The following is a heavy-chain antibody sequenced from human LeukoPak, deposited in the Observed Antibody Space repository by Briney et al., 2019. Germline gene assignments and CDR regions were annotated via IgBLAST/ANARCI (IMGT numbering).Heavy chain of an antibody. CDR3: ARGSPNYDILTGSYINWFDP. D-gene: IGHD3-9*01. CDR1: GGSFSGYY. CDR2: INHSGST. J-gene: IGHJ5*02. V-gene: IGHV4-34*01. Sequence: SETLSLTCAVYGGSFSGYYWSWIRQPPGEGLEWIGEINHSGSTNYNPSLKSRVTISVDTSKNQFSLKLSSVTAADTAVYYCARGSPNYDILTGSYINWFDPWGQGTLVTVSS.